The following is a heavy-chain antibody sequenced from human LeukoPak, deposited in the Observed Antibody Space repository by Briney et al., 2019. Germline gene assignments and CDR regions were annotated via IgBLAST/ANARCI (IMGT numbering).Heavy chain of an antibody. D-gene: IGHD1-26*01. CDR3: ARENRETPLTAYGMDV. V-gene: IGHV6-1*01. J-gene: IGHJ6*02. Sequence: SQTLSLTCAISGDSVSSNSAAWNWIRQSPSRGLEWLRRTYYRSKWYNDYAVSVKSRITINPDTSKNQFSLQLNSVTPEDTAVYYCARENRETPLTAYGMDVWGQGTTVTVSS. CDR2: TYYRSKWYN. CDR1: GDSVSSNSAA.